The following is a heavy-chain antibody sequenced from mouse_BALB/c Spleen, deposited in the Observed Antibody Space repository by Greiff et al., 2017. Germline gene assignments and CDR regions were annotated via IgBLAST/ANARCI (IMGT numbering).Heavy chain of an antibody. V-gene: IGHV5-17*02. D-gene: IGHD2-14*01. CDR3: ARDYRYDGYAMDY. CDR1: GFTFSSFG. Sequence: DVHLVESGGGLVQPGGSRKLSCAASGFTFSSFGMHWVRQAPEKGLEWVAYISSGSSTIYYADTVKGRFTIARDNPKNTLFLQMTSLRSEDTAMNYCARDYRYDGYAMDYWGQGTSVTVSS. CDR2: ISSGSSTI. J-gene: IGHJ4*01.